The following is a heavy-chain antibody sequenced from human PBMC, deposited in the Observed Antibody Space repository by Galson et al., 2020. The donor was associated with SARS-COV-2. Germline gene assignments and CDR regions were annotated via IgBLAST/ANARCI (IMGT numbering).Heavy chain of an antibody. CDR3: ARGGGVNDVYYYYGMDV. J-gene: IGHJ6*02. CDR2: INSNSGGT. CDR1: GYTFTDYH. Sequence: ASVKVSCKASGYTFTDYHMHWVRQAPGQGLEWMGWINSNSGGTNYPQKFQGRLTMTRDTSISTVYMELSRLRSDDTAVYYCARGGGVNDVYYYYGMDVWGQGTTVTVSS. D-gene: IGHD3-10*01. V-gene: IGHV1-2*02.